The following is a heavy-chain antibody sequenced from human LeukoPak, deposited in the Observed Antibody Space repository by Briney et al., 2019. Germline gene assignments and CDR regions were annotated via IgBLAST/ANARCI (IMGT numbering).Heavy chain of an antibody. J-gene: IGHJ5*02. D-gene: IGHD1-7*01. Sequence: PGGSLRLSCTASGFLFGDYAMSWIRQPPGKGLEWIGYIYYSGSTNYNPSLKSRVTISVDTSKNQFSLKLSSVTAADTAVYYCASLTGTTGRDWFDPWGQGTLVTVSS. CDR2: IYYSGST. CDR3: ASLTGTTGRDWFDP. CDR1: GFLFGDYA. V-gene: IGHV4-59*01.